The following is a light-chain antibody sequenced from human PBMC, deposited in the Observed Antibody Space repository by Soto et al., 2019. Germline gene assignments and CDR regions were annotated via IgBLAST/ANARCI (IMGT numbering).Light chain of an antibody. CDR3: SSYASGSTTVV. CDR1: SSDVGGYNL. CDR2: DGN. V-gene: IGLV2-14*02. J-gene: IGLJ2*01. Sequence: QSALTQPASVSGSPGQSITISCTGTSSDVGGYNLVSWYQQHPGKAPKLMIYDGNKRPSGVSNRFSGFKSGNTASLTISGGQAEDEADYYCSSYASGSTTVVFGGGTKLTVL.